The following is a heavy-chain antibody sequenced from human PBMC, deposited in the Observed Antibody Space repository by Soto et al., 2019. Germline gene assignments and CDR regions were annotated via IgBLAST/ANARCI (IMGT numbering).Heavy chain of an antibody. D-gene: IGHD3-22*01. CDR3: ARDYYDSSGYYDY. CDR1: GFTVSSNY. V-gene: IGHV3-66*01. CDR2: IYSGGST. J-gene: IGHJ4*02. Sequence: GGSLRLSCAASGFTVSSNYMSWVRQAPGKGLEWVSVIYSGGSTYYADSVKGRFTISRDNSKNTLYLQMNSLRAEDTAVYYCARDYYDSSGYYDYWGQGTLVPVSS.